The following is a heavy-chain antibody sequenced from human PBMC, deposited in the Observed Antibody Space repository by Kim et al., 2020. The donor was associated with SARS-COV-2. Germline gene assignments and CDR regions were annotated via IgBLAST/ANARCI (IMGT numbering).Heavy chain of an antibody. CDR3: AKMVIMDGYDYFYYCAMDV. CDR1: GFTFDTYA. V-gene: IGHV3-23*01. D-gene: IGHD2-21*01. J-gene: IGHJ6*02. CDR2: ISGGAVNK. Sequence: GGSLRLSCVVSGFTFDTYAMSWVRQAPGTGLEWVSVISGGAVNKFYADSVRGRFTISQDNSKNTLYLQMNSLRDEDTALYYCAKMVIMDGYDYFYYCAMDVWGQETTVTVSS.